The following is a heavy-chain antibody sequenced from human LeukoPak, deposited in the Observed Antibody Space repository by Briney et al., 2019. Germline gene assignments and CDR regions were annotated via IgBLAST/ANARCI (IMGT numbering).Heavy chain of an antibody. D-gene: IGHD3-22*01. CDR3: ARVYYYDSSGYYNY. Sequence: GGSLRLSCAASGFTFDDYGMSWVRQAPGEGLEWVSGINWNGGSTGYADSVKGRFTISRDNAKNSLYLQMNSLRAEDTALYYCARVYYYDSSGYYNYWGQGTLVTVSS. CDR2: INWNGGST. J-gene: IGHJ4*02. V-gene: IGHV3-20*04. CDR1: GFTFDDYG.